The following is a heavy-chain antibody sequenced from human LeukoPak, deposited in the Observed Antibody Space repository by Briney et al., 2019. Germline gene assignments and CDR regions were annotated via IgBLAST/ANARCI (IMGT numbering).Heavy chain of an antibody. D-gene: IGHD5-24*01. V-gene: IGHV4-59*01. CDR3: ARGAMATTPFFDY. J-gene: IGHJ4*02. Sequence: PSETLSLTCPVSGGSISNYYYWSLIRQPPGKGLDWIGNVYYTGSTNFNPSLKGRVTMSLDTSRNQFSLKLTSLTAADTAVYYCARGAMATTPFFDYWGQGTLVTVSS. CDR2: VYYTGST. CDR1: GGSISNYY.